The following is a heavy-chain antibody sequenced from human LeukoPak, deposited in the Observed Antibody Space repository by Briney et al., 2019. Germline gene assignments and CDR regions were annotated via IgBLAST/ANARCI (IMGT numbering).Heavy chain of an antibody. D-gene: IGHD4-17*01. CDR3: GKDMTTVTTSGSDY. CDR1: GFTFDDYA. V-gene: IGHV3-9*01. CDR2: ISWNSGST. Sequence: PGGSLRLSCVASGFTFDDYAMHWVRQVPGKGLEWVSGISWNSGSTGYADSVKGRFTISRDNAKNSLYLQMNGLRAEDTALYYCGKDMTTVTTSGSDYWGQGTLVTVSS. J-gene: IGHJ4*02.